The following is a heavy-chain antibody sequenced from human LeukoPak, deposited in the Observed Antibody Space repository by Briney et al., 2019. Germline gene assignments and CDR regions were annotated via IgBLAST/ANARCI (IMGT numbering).Heavy chain of an antibody. J-gene: IGHJ3*02. CDR3: ARHGSAFDI. D-gene: IGHD2-2*03. CDR2: IYPGDSDT. CDR1: GYSFTNYW. V-gene: IGHV5-51*01. Sequence: GESLKISCKASGYSFTNYWIGWVRQMPGKGLEWMGIIYPGDSDTRYSPSFQGQVTLLVDTSISTAYLQWSSLKASDTAMYYCARHGSAFDIWGHGTKVTVSS.